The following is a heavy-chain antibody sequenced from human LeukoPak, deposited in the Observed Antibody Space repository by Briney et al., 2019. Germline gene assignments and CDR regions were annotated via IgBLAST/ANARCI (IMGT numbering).Heavy chain of an antibody. Sequence: SETLSLTCTVSGGSISSYYWSWIRQPPGKGLEWIGNIYYSGSTNYNPSLKSRVTISVDTSKNQFSLKLSSVTAADTAVYYCARAGDSSAKVDAFDIWGQGTMVTVSS. CDR3: ARAGDSSAKVDAFDI. CDR1: GGSISSYY. V-gene: IGHV4-59*12. D-gene: IGHD3-22*01. J-gene: IGHJ3*02. CDR2: IYYSGST.